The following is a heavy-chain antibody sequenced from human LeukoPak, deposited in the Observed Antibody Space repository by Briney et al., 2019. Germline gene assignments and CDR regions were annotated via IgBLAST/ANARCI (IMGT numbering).Heavy chain of an antibody. CDR3: ARWTSGYFDY. J-gene: IGHJ4*02. D-gene: IGHD3-10*01. V-gene: IGHV4-38-2*02. CDR1: GYSISNNYY. Sequence: SETLSLTCTVSGYSISNNYYWGWIRQPPGQGLEWIGSIYHSGSTYYNPSLKSRVTISVDTSKNQFSLKLSSVTAADTAVYYCARWTSGYFDYWGQGTLVTVSS. CDR2: IYHSGST.